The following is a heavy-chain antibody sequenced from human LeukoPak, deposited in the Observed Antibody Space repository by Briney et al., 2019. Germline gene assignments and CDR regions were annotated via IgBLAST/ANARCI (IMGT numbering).Heavy chain of an antibody. CDR1: GGSISSYY. CDR2: IYHSGST. V-gene: IGHV4-59*08. J-gene: IGHJ3*02. Sequence: NPSETLSLTCTVSGGSISSYYWSWIRQPPGKGLEWIGYIYHSGSTNYNPSLKSRVTISVDTSKNQFSLKLSSVTAADTAVYYCARHDPIIAMIVGERAFDIWGQVTVVNVSS. CDR3: ARHDPIIAMIVGERAFDI. D-gene: IGHD3-22*01.